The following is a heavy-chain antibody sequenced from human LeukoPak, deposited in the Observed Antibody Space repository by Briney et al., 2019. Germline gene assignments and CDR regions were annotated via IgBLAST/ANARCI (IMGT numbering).Heavy chain of an antibody. J-gene: IGHJ4*02. Sequence: ASVKVSCKASGYTFTSYGISWVRQAPGQGLEWMGWISAYNGNTNYAQKLQGRVTMTTDTSTSTAYMELRSLRSDDTAVYYCARDQITVTTAGRNYWGPGTLVTVSS. D-gene: IGHD4-11*01. CDR2: ISAYNGNT. CDR3: ARDQITVTTAGRNY. CDR1: GYTFTSYG. V-gene: IGHV1-18*01.